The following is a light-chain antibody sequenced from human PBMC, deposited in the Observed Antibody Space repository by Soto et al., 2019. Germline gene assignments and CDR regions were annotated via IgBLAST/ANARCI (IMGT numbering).Light chain of an antibody. Sequence: DRVTITCRASQNISKYLNWYQRKPGKAPKLLIYAASTLQSGVPSRFSGSESGTEFTLTISSLQPEDFGDYICQHYNSYSEAFGQGTKVDIK. J-gene: IGKJ1*01. CDR2: AAS. CDR3: QHYNSYSEA. CDR1: QNISKY. V-gene: IGKV1-39*01.